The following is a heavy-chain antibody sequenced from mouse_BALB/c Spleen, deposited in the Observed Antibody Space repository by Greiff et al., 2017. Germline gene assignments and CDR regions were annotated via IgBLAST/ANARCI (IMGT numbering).Heavy chain of an antibody. CDR1: GFTFSSYA. CDR3: ARGLRSGYYAMDY. D-gene: IGHD1-1*01. Sequence: EVKLVESGGGLVKPGGSLKLSCAASGFTFSSYAMSWVRQTPEKRLEWVASISSGGSTYYPDSVKGRFTISRDNARNILYLQMSSLRSEDTAMYYCARGLRSGYYAMDYWGQGTSVTVSS. CDR2: ISSGGST. J-gene: IGHJ4*01. V-gene: IGHV5-6-5*01.